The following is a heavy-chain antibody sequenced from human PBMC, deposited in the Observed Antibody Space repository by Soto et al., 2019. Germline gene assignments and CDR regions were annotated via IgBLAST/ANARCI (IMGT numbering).Heavy chain of an antibody. Sequence: AGSLRLSCAASGFTFSSYAMSWVRQAPGKGLEWVSAISGSGGSTYYADSVKGRFTISRDNSKNTLYLQMNSLRAEDTAVYYCAKTDIEVITKGSFDYWGQGTLVTVSS. D-gene: IGHD3-22*01. CDR2: ISGSGGST. V-gene: IGHV3-23*01. J-gene: IGHJ4*02. CDR1: GFTFSSYA. CDR3: AKTDIEVITKGSFDY.